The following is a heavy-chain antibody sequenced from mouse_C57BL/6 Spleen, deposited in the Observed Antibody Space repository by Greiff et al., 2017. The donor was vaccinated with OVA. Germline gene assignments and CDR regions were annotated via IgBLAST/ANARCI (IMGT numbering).Heavy chain of an antibody. CDR3: ARDAGYYGSSYNAMDY. Sequence: EVKLLESGGGLVQSGRSLRLSCATSGFTFSDFYMEWVRQAPGKGLEWIAASRNKANDYTTEYSASVKGRFLVSRDTSQSILYLQMNALRAEDTAIYYCARDAGYYGSSYNAMDYWGQGTSVTVSS. CDR2: SRNKANDYTT. CDR1: GFTFSDFY. J-gene: IGHJ4*01. D-gene: IGHD1-1*01. V-gene: IGHV7-1*01.